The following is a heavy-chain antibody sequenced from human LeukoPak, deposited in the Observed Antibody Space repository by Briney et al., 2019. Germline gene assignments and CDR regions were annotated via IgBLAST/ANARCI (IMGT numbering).Heavy chain of an antibody. CDR1: GFTFSSYG. J-gene: IGHJ4*02. D-gene: IGHD6-13*01. CDR3: AKDSLSYSSSWYPTLFDY. CDR2: ISYDGSNK. V-gene: IGHV3-30*18. Sequence: GGSLRLSCEASGFTFSSYGMHWVRQAPGKGLEWVAVISYDGSNKYYADSVKGRFTISRDNSKNTLYLQMNSLRAEDTAVYYCAKDSLSYSSSWYPTLFDYWGQGTLVTVSS.